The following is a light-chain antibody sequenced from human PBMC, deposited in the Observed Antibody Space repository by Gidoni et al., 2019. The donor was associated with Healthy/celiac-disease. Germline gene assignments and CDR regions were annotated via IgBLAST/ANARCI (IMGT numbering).Light chain of an antibody. Sequence: DIQMTQPPSSLSASVGDRVTITCRASQSVSSYLNWYQQKPGKAPKLLIYAASSLQSGIPPRFSGSGSGTDFTLTISSLQPEDFATYYCQQSYSTPSITFXXXTRLEIK. CDR1: QSVSSY. J-gene: IGKJ5*01. CDR2: AAS. CDR3: QQSYSTPSIT. V-gene: IGKV1-39*01.